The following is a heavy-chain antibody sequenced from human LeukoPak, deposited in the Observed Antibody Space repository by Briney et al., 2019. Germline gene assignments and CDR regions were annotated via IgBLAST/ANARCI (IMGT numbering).Heavy chain of an antibody. CDR2: MNPNSGNT. J-gene: IGHJ5*02. D-gene: IGHD3-16*02. Sequence: GASVKVSRKASGYTVTSYDINWVRQATGQGLEWMGWMNPNSGNTGYAQKFQGRVTMTRNTSISTAYMELSSQRSEDTAVYYCARGENGDYVWGSYRPSENWFDPWGQGTLVTVSS. CDR1: GYTVTSYD. V-gene: IGHV1-8*01. CDR3: ARGENGDYVWGSYRPSENWFDP.